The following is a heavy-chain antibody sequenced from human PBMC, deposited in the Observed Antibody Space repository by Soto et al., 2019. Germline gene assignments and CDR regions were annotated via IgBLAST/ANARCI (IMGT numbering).Heavy chain of an antibody. D-gene: IGHD3-10*01. CDR3: ARGSGDYYGSGSYYLNFLRVFDY. CDR1: GGSISSGDYY. J-gene: IGHJ4*02. V-gene: IGHV4-30-4*01. Sequence: SETLSLTCTVSGGSISSGDYYWSWIRQPPGKGLEWIGYIYYSGSTYYNPSLKSRVTISVDTSKNQFSLKLSSVTAADTAVYYCARGSGDYYGSGSYYLNFLRVFDYWGQGTLVTVSS. CDR2: IYYSGST.